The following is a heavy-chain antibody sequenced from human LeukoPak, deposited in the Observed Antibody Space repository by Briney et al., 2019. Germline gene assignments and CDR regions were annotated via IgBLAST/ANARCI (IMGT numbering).Heavy chain of an antibody. J-gene: IGHJ3*02. D-gene: IGHD3-10*01. CDR2: ISSSSSYI. CDR1: GFTFSSYS. CDR3: ARDSYYGSGSLKDDAFDI. V-gene: IGHV3-21*01. Sequence: GGSLRLSCAASGFTFSSYSMNWVRQAPGKGLEWVSSISSSSSYIYYADSVKGRFTISIDNAKNSLYLQMNSLRAEDTAVYYCARDSYYGSGSLKDDAFDIWGQGTMVTVSS.